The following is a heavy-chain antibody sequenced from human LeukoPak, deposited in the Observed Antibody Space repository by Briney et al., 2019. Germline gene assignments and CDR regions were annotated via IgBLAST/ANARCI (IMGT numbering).Heavy chain of an antibody. J-gene: IGHJ4*02. CDR3: ARRGLDY. Sequence: ASVKVSCKASGYTFTSYGISWVRQAPGQGLEWMGWINNYNNNTDYVQKFQGRVTMTTDTSTNTAYMELRSLRSDDTAVYYCARRGLDYWGQGTLVTVSS. V-gene: IGHV1-18*01. CDR2: INNYNNNT. D-gene: IGHD3-10*01. CDR1: GYTFTSYG.